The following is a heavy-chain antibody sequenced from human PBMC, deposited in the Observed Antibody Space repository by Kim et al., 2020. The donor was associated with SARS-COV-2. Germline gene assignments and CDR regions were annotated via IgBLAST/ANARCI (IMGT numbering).Heavy chain of an antibody. CDR1: GFTFSSYA. Sequence: GGSLRLSCAASGFTFSSYAMHWVRQAPGKGLEWVAVISYDGSNKYYADSVKGRFTISRDNSKNTLYLQMNSLRAEDTAVYYCAREYPLGYSYGYEESWGQGTLVTVSS. D-gene: IGHD5-18*01. V-gene: IGHV3-30-3*01. CDR3: AREYPLGYSYGYEES. J-gene: IGHJ5*02. CDR2: ISYDGSNK.